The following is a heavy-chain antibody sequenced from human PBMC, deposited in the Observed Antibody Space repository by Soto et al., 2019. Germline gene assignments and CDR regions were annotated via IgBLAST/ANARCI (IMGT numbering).Heavy chain of an antibody. Sequence: QVRLQESGPGLVKPSQTLSLTCTVSGGSISYGGYYWGWIRQHPGKGLEWIGYIYYSGTTYYNPSLNSRLTLSVDTSKKQFSLNLSSVPAADTAGYSCARAPDTGGCFDPWGQGTLVTVSS. CDR1: GGSISYGGYY. CDR2: IYYSGTT. V-gene: IGHV4-31*03. CDR3: ARAPDTGGCFDP. D-gene: IGHD2-8*01. J-gene: IGHJ5*02.